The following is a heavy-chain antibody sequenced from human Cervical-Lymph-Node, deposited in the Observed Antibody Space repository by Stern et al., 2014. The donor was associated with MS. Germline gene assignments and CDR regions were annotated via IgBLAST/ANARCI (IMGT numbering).Heavy chain of an antibody. CDR3: ARGVDFWSGMGWYDP. V-gene: IGHV4-59*01. Sequence: QVQLQESGPGLVQPSETLSLTCSGSGGTISSFYWRWIRQPPGKGLEWIGYVYYSGSTYYNPSIKSRVTMSVDTSKDQFSLKLRSVTAADTAVYYCARGVDFWSGMGWYDPWGQGTLVIVSS. J-gene: IGHJ5*02. CDR2: VYYSGST. CDR1: GGTISSFY. D-gene: IGHD3-3*01.